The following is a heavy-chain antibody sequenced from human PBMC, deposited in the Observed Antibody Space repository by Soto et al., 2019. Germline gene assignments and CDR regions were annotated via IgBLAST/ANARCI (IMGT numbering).Heavy chain of an antibody. V-gene: IGHV1-24*01. CDR2: FDPEDGET. CDR1: GYTLTELS. Sequence: ASVKVSCKVSGYTLTELSMHWVRQAPGKGLEWMGGFDPEDGETIYAQKFQGRVTMTEDTSTDTAYMELSSLRSEDTAVYYCATGGLAVAGCRFWGQGTLVTGSS. CDR3: ATGGLAVAGCRF. J-gene: IGHJ4*02. D-gene: IGHD6-19*01.